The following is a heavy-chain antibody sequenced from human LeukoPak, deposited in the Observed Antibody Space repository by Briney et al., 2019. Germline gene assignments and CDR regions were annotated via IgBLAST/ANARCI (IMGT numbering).Heavy chain of an antibody. CDR1: GFTFSGSA. V-gene: IGHV3-73*01. Sequence: PGGSLRLSCAASGFTFSGSALHWVRQASGKGLEWVGRIRSTANGYATAYAASVKGRFTISRDDSKNTAYLQMDSLKTEDTAVYYCTGNYYGSGSHADFDYWGQGTLVTVSS. J-gene: IGHJ4*02. CDR3: TGNYYGSGSHADFDY. CDR2: IRSTANGYAT. D-gene: IGHD3-10*01.